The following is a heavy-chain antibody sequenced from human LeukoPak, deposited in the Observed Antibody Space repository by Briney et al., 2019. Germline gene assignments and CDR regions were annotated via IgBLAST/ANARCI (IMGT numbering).Heavy chain of an antibody. CDR3: ARAPQATRGSFGNYHMDV. CDR2: IYSGGSI. CDR1: GFTVSNTY. Sequence: GGSLRLSCAASGFTVSNTYMSWVPQAPGKGLEWVSVIYSGGSIYYADSVKSRFTISRDNSQNTLDLQMNSLRGKDTGVYFCARAPQATRGSFGNYHMDVWGQGTTVTVS. V-gene: IGHV3-53*05. D-gene: IGHD3-10*01. J-gene: IGHJ6*02.